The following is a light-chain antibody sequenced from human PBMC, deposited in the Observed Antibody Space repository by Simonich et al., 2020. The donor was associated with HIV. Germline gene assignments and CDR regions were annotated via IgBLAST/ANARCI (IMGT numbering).Light chain of an antibody. CDR3: QQYYSTPQT. V-gene: IGKV4-1*01. CDR1: QGILYSSNNKNY. Sequence: DIVMTQSPDSLAVSLGESATINCKSSQGILYSSNNKNYLAWYQQQPGQPPKLLIYWASTRESGVPDRFSGSGSGTDFTLTISSLQAEDVAVYYCQQYYSTPQTFGQGTKVEIK. J-gene: IGKJ1*01. CDR2: WAS.